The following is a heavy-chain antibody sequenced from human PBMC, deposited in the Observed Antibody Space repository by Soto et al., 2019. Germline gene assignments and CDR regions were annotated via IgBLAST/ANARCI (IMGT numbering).Heavy chain of an antibody. D-gene: IGHD2-21*01. CDR3: ARAYGGMTLFYFDH. V-gene: IGHV5-51*01. J-gene: IGHJ4*02. CDR2: IDPGDSET. Sequence: GESLKISCKGSGYSFTTYWIGWVRQMPGKGLEWMGFIDPGDSETRYSAPFEGQVIISADRSISTAYLQWSSLKASDTAIYYCARAYGGMTLFYFDHWGQGTLVTVSS. CDR1: GYSFTTYW.